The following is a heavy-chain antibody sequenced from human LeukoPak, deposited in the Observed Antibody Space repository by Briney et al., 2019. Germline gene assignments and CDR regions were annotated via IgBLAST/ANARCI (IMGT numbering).Heavy chain of an antibody. CDR1: GFTFSSYA. D-gene: IGHD3-22*01. Sequence: GGSLRLSCAASGFTFSSYAMSWVRQAPGKGLEWVSYISSSTTTIYYADSVKGRFTISRDNAKNSLYLQMHSLRAEDTAVYYCARVRYYYDSNTYRQGPLFDYWGQGTLITVSS. CDR3: ARVRYYYDSNTYRQGPLFDY. CDR2: ISSSTTTI. V-gene: IGHV3-48*04. J-gene: IGHJ4*02.